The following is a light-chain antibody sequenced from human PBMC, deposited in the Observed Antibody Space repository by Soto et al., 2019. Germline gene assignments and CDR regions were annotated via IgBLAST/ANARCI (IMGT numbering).Light chain of an antibody. CDR3: QQLNSYPWT. J-gene: IGKJ1*01. V-gene: IGKV1-9*01. Sequence: ILLTQSPSSLSASVRDRVTITCRASQDISSYLAWYQQKPGKAPKLLIYSASTLQSGVPSRFSGSGSGTDFTLTISSLQPEDSATYYCQQLNSYPWTFCQGTKVEIK. CDR1: QDISSY. CDR2: SAS.